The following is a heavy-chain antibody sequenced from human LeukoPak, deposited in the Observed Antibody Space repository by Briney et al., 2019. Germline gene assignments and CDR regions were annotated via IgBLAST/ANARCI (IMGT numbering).Heavy chain of an antibody. Sequence: SETLSLTCSVSGASISSHYWSWIRLPPGKGLEWIGYIHYSGSTNCNPSVKSRVAMSVDTSKKQFSLKLSSLTAADTAVYYCARGGTAVIAPYAFDIWGQGTMVTVPS. D-gene: IGHD4-23*01. V-gene: IGHV4-59*11. CDR3: ARGGTAVIAPYAFDI. J-gene: IGHJ3*02. CDR2: IHYSGST. CDR1: GASISSHY.